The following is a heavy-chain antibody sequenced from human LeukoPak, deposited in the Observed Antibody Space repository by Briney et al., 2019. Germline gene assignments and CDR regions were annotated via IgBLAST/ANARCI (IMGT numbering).Heavy chain of an antibody. CDR2: NSGST. D-gene: IGHD3-9*01. J-gene: IGHJ4*02. CDR1: GGSMNSYY. V-gene: IGHV4-59*08. Sequence: ASGTLSLTCSVSGGSMNSYYWSWILQSPGKGLEWIGYNSGSTNYNPSLKSRVTISVDTSKNQFSLKLSSVTAADTAVYYCARHVWLQPFDYWGQGTLVTVSS. CDR3: ARHVWLQPFDY.